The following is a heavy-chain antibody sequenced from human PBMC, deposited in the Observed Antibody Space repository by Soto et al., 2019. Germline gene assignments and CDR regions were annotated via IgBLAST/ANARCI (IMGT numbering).Heavy chain of an antibody. CDR3: ARSWSVPYYYYGLAV. D-gene: IGHD4-17*01. CDR1: GYTFSRSG. CDR2: ISTYNGDA. Sequence: QVQLVQSGAEVRKPGASVKVSCKTSGYTFSRSGISWVRQAPGQGLEWMGWISTYNGDANYAQKLQGRVTMTTDTSTSTAFMELGSLTSDDTAVYYCARSWSVPYYYYGLAVWGQGTTVTVSS. J-gene: IGHJ6*02. V-gene: IGHV1-18*01.